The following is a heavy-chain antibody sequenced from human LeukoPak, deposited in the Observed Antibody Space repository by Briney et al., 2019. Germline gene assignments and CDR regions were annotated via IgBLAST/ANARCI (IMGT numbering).Heavy chain of an antibody. J-gene: IGHJ5*02. CDR1: GYRFTNYW. Sequence: GESLKTSCKGSGYRFTNYWIAWVRQMPGKGLEWMGIIYPGNSDTKYSPSFQGQVTISADKSINTAYLQWSSLTASDTAMYYCARLTDYYDSSGYYRNYNWFDPWGQGTLVTVSS. V-gene: IGHV5-51*01. D-gene: IGHD3-22*01. CDR3: ARLTDYYDSSGYYRNYNWFDP. CDR2: IYPGNSDT.